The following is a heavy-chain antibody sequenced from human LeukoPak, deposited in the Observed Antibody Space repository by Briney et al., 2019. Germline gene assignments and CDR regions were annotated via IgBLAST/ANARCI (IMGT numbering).Heavy chain of an antibody. J-gene: IGHJ4*02. D-gene: IGHD4-17*01. CDR2: IYYSGST. CDR3: ARVDYGDYRFDY. CDR1: GGSVSSGGCY. Sequence: SETLSLTCTVSGGSVSSGGCYWSWIRQHPGKGLEWIGYIYYSGSTYYNPSLKSQITISVDTSKNQFSLKLSSVTAADTAVYYCARVDYGDYRFDYWGQGTLVTVSS. V-gene: IGHV4-31*01.